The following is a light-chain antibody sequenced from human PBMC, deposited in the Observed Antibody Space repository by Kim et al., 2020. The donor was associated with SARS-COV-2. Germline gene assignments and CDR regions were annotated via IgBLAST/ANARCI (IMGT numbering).Light chain of an antibody. CDR1: SGYTNYK. CDR3: GADHGNGGYTFVWV. CDR2: GDTVGIVG. V-gene: IGLV9-49*03. J-gene: IGLJ3*02. Sequence: QPVLSQSPSASASLGSSVTLTCTLSSGYTNYKVDWYQQRPGKGPRFVMRGDTVGIVGSRGEGVPDRFSVSGSGLTRYLTINNIQEEDEGDYFCGADHGNGGYTFVWVFGGGTKLTVL.